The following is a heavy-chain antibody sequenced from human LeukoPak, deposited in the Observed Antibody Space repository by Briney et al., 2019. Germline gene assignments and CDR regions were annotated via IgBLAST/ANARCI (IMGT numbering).Heavy chain of an antibody. D-gene: IGHD3-22*01. CDR3: ARDLTDYYDSSGYYMSGWFDP. V-gene: IGHV4-59*01. Sequence: PSETLSLTCTGSGGSISSYYWSWIRQPPGKGLEWIGYIYYSGSTNYNPSLKSRVTISVDTSKNQFSLKLSSVTAADTAVYYCARDLTDYYDSSGYYMSGWFDPWGQGTLVTVSS. CDR1: GGSISSYY. CDR2: IYYSGST. J-gene: IGHJ5*02.